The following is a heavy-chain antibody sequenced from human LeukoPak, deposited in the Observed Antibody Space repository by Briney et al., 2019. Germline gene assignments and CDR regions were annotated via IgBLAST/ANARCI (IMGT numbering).Heavy chain of an antibody. Sequence: SQTLSLTYAISGYSLSSHSAAWNWIRQSPSRGLAGVGRTYYWSKWYNEYPVSVQSRIPINPDPSKNQFSLQLNSVTPEDTAGYSCARDTTKFDYSGQGSLVTVSS. V-gene: IGHV6-1*01. CDR3: ARDTTKFDY. CDR2: TYYWSKWYN. D-gene: IGHD1-14*01. J-gene: IGHJ4*02. CDR1: GYSLSSHSAA.